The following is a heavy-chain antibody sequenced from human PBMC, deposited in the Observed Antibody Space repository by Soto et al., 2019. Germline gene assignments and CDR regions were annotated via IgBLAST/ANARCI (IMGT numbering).Heavy chain of an antibody. V-gene: IGHV4-34*01. Sequence: QVQLQQWGAGLLKPSETLSLTCAVYCGSFSSYYCSLIRQPPGKGLEWIGEINHSGSTNYNPSLKSRVTMSVDTSKNQFSLKLSSVTAADTAVYYCARTSRFACWGQGTLVTVSS. J-gene: IGHJ4*02. CDR2: INHSGST. CDR1: CGSFSSYY. D-gene: IGHD6-6*01. CDR3: ARTSRFAC.